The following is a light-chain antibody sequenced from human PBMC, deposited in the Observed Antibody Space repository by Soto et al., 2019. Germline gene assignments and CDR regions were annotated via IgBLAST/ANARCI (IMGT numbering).Light chain of an antibody. Sequence: DIQLTQSPSFLSASVGDRVTITCRASQDMTSYLAWYQQKPGKAPKVLIYAASTLQSGVTSRFNGRGSGTEFTLTLTSLQTEDFATYYCQQLHSFPRTFGQGTKLEIK. CDR1: QDMTSY. V-gene: IGKV1-9*01. CDR2: AAS. J-gene: IGKJ2*01. CDR3: QQLHSFPRT.